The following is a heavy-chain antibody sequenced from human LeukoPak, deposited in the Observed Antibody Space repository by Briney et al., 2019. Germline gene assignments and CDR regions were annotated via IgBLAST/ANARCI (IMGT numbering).Heavy chain of an antibody. CDR1: GFTFSSYG. Sequence: QTGGSLRLSCAASGFTFSSYGMHWVRQAPGKGLEWVAVISYDGSNKYYADSVKGRFTISRDNSKNTLYLQMNSLRAEDTAVYYCAKDRYGDYALDVWGQGTTVTVSS. CDR3: AKDRYGDYALDV. V-gene: IGHV3-30*18. CDR2: ISYDGSNK. J-gene: IGHJ6*02. D-gene: IGHD4-17*01.